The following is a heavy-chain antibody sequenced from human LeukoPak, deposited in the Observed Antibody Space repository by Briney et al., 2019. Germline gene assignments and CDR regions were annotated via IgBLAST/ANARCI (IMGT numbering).Heavy chain of an antibody. CDR1: GFTFSSYS. Sequence: GGSLRLSCTASGFTFSSYSMNWVRQAPGKGLEWVSSISSSSSYIYYADSVKGRFTISRDNAKNSLYLQMNSLRAEDTAVYCCARDGRMATTDTEQFDYWGQGTLVTVPS. J-gene: IGHJ4*02. CDR3: ARDGRMATTDTEQFDY. D-gene: IGHD5-24*01. V-gene: IGHV3-21*01. CDR2: ISSSSSYI.